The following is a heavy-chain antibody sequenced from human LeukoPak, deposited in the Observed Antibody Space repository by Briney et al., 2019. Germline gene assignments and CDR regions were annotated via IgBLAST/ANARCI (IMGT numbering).Heavy chain of an antibody. J-gene: IGHJ4*02. Sequence: ASETLSLTCTVSGGSIRYDYWSWIRQSPGKRLEWIGYIHYSGATNYSPSLKSRVTISVDTSKNQFSLKLSSVTAADTALYYCATLRGASTAVFDSWGQGALVTVSS. CDR3: ATLRGASTAVFDS. D-gene: IGHD2/OR15-2a*01. CDR1: GGSIRYDY. CDR2: IHYSGAT. V-gene: IGHV4-59*08.